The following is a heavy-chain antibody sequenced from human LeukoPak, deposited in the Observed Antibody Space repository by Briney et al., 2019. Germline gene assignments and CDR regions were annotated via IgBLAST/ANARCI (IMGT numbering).Heavy chain of an antibody. V-gene: IGHV3-30*02. J-gene: IGHJ4*02. CDR3: ARGRMGGFDY. Sequence: GGSLRLSCAASGFTFSSYGMNWVRQAPGKGLEWVTFIRFDGNNKYYADSVKGRFTVSRDNSKNTLYLQMTSLRAEDTAVYYCARGRMGGFDYWGQGTLVTVSS. CDR1: GFTFSSYG. CDR2: IRFDGNNK. D-gene: IGHD1-26*01.